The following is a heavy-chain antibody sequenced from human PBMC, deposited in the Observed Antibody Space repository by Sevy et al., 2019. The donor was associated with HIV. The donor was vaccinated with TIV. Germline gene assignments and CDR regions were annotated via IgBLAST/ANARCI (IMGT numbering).Heavy chain of an antibody. V-gene: IGHV3-9*01. CDR3: AKDEGETGTANFDY. CDR1: GFTFDHHA. Sequence: GGSLRLSCAASGFTFDHHAMHWVRQAPGKGLEWVSGISWNSGTIGYADSVKGRFTISRDNAKNSLYLQMNSVRAEDTALYYCAKDEGETGTANFDYWGQGTLVTVSS. CDR2: ISWNSGTI. D-gene: IGHD1-7*01. J-gene: IGHJ4*02.